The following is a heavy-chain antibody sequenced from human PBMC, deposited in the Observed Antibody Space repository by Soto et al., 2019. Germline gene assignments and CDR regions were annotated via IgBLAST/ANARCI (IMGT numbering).Heavy chain of an antibody. Sequence: QVQLVESGGGLVKPGGSLRLSCAASGLTFSDYYMSWIRQSPGKGLEWVSYIDSSGDHIHYGDSVRGRFTISLDNAKNSLFLQMNSLRAEDTAVYYCATGRREATVLDYWSQGTLVTVSS. CDR2: IDSSGDHI. V-gene: IGHV3-11*01. CDR3: ATGRREATVLDY. CDR1: GLTFSDYY. J-gene: IGHJ4*02. D-gene: IGHD1-26*01.